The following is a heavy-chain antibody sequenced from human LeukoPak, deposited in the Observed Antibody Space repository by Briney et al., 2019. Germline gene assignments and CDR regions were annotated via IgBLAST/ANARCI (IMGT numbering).Heavy chain of an antibody. D-gene: IGHD1-20*01. CDR1: GGTFSIYA. CDR2: IIPIFGTA. CDR3: ATSITGTTGASWYYYYGMDV. J-gene: IGHJ6*04. Sequence: SVNVSCKASGGTFSIYAISWVRQAPGQGLEWMGGIIPIFGTANYAQKFQGRVTITADESTSTAYMELSSLRSEDTAVYYCATSITGTTGASWYYYYGMDVWGKGTTVTVSS. V-gene: IGHV1-69*13.